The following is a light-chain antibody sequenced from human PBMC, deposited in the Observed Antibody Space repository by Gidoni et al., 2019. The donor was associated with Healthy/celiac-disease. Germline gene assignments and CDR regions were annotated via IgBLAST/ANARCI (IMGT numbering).Light chain of an antibody. CDR2: DAS. V-gene: IGKV3-11*02. CDR3: QQRSNWPLT. CDR1: RSVSSY. J-gene: IGKJ4*01. Sequence: PASSSLPRGERATDSCRASRSVSSYVAWYQQKPGETPRLLNYDASNRATGIPARFSSSGSGRDFTLTSSSLEPEDFAVYYCQQRSNWPLTFGGGTKVEIK.